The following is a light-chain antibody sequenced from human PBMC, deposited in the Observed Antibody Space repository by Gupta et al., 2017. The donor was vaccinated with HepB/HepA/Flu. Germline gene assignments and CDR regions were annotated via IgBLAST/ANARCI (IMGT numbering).Light chain of an antibody. CDR1: RLGEKY. CDR3: QAWNTDTVI. V-gene: IGLV3-1*01. J-gene: IGLJ2*01. CDR2: QDM. Sequence: SSDLTQPPSVSVSPGQTASITCSGDRLGEKYVCWYQRKPGQSPILVIYQDMQRPAGSPERFSGSKSGNTATLTISGTQVMDEGDYFCQAWNTDTVIFGGGTKLTVL.